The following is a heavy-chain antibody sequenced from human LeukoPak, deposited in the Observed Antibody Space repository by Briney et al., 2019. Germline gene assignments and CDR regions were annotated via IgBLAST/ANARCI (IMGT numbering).Heavy chain of an antibody. CDR2: IYYSGST. J-gene: IGHJ6*03. V-gene: IGHV4-39*01. CDR3: ARALGIVAALDYYYMDV. D-gene: IGHD5-12*01. CDR1: GGSISSSSYY. Sequence: SETLSLTCTVSGGSISSSSYYWGWIRQPPGKGLEWIGNIYYSGSTYYNPSLKSRVTISVDTSKNQFSLKLSSVTAADTAVYYCARALGIVAALDYYYMDVWGKGTTVTVSS.